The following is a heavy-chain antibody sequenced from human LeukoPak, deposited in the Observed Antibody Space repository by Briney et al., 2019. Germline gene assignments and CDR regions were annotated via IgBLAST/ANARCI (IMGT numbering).Heavy chain of an antibody. V-gene: IGHV4-59*08. D-gene: IGHD6-19*01. CDR2: IYYSGST. CDR1: GGSISSYY. J-gene: IGHJ3*02. Sequence: SETLSLTCTVSGGSISSYYWSWIRQPPGKGLEWIGYIYYSGSTNYNPSLKSRVIISVDTSKNQFSLKLSSVTAADTAVYYCARPSSPTAGSGAFDIWGQGTMVTVSS. CDR3: ARPSSPTAGSGAFDI.